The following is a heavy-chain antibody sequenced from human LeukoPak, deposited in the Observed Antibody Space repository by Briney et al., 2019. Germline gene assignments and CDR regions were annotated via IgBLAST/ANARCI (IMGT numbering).Heavy chain of an antibody. Sequence: SVKVSCKASGGTFSSYAISRVRQAPGQGLEWMGRIIPILGIANYAQKFQGRVTITADKSTSTAYMELSSLRSEDTAVYYCARDPAYYGSGSYLLSMLRVQMVSYGMDVWGQGTTVTVSS. CDR3: ARDPAYYGSGSYLLSMLRVQMVSYGMDV. CDR1: GGTFSSYA. D-gene: IGHD3-10*01. V-gene: IGHV1-69*04. J-gene: IGHJ6*02. CDR2: IIPILGIA.